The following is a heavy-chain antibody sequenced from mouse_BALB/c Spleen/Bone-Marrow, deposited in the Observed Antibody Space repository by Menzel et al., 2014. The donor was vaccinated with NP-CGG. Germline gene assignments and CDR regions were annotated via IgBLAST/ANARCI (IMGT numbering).Heavy chain of an antibody. Sequence: VQLVESGAELARPGASVKMSCKASGYTFTSYTMHWVKQRPGQGLEWIGYINPSSGCTNYNQKFKDKATLTADKSSSTAYMQLSSLTSEDSAVYYCARDWTIPFAYWGQGTLVTVSA. D-gene: IGHD1-1*02. J-gene: IGHJ3*01. CDR2: INPSSGCT. CDR1: GYTFTSYT. V-gene: IGHV1-4*01. CDR3: ARDWTIPFAY.